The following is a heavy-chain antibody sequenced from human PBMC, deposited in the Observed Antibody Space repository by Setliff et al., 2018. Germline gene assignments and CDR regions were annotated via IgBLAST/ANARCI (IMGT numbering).Heavy chain of an antibody. D-gene: IGHD3-3*01. Sequence: SGPTLVNPTQTLTLTCAFSGFSLSTSGVGVGWIRQPPGKALEWLALIYWDDDKRYSPSLKSRLTITKDTSKNQVVLTMTNMDPVDTATYYCARCITIFGVVIPNAFDYWGQGTLVTVSS. V-gene: IGHV2-5*02. CDR3: ARCITIFGVVIPNAFDY. CDR2: IYWDDDK. CDR1: GFSLSTSGVG. J-gene: IGHJ4*02.